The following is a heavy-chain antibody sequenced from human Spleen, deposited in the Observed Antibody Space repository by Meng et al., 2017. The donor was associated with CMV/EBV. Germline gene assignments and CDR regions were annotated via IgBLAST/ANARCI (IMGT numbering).Heavy chain of an antibody. D-gene: IGHD2-2*01. CDR1: GFTFSSYG. J-gene: IGHJ4*02. V-gene: IGHV3-23*01. CDR3: AKRGGYCSSTSCLSTHPDFDY. CDR2: ISGTGTST. Sequence: GESLKISCAASGFTFSSYGMHWVRQAPGKGLEWVSAISGTGTSTYYADSVKGRFTISRDNSKNTLYLQMNSLRAEDTAVYYCAKRGGYCSSTSCLSTHPDFDYWGQGTLVTVSS.